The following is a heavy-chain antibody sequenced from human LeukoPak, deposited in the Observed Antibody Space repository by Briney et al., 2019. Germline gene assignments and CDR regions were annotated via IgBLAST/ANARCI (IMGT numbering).Heavy chain of an antibody. CDR3: ARDSDLTYNGILTGYLGTFDY. D-gene: IGHD3-9*01. J-gene: IGHJ4*02. V-gene: IGHV3-7*01. CDR1: GFTFSSYW. Sequence: GGSLRLSCAASGFTFSSYWMSWVRQAPGKGLEWVANIKQDGSEKYYVDSVKGRFTISRDNAKNSLYLQMNSLRAEDTAVYYCARDSDLTYNGILTGYLGTFDYWGQGTLVTVSS. CDR2: IKQDGSEK.